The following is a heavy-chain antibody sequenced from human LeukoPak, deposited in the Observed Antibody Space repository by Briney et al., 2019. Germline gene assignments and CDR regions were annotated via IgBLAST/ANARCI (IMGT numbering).Heavy chain of an antibody. Sequence: PSETLSLTCAVYGGSFSGYYWSWIRQPPGKGLEWIGEINHSGSTNYNPSLKSRVTISVDTSKNQFSLKLSFVTAADTAAYYCARESDSSGYLFDYWGQGTLVTVSS. D-gene: IGHD3-22*01. CDR3: ARESDSSGYLFDY. CDR1: GGSFSGYY. CDR2: INHSGST. V-gene: IGHV4-34*01. J-gene: IGHJ4*02.